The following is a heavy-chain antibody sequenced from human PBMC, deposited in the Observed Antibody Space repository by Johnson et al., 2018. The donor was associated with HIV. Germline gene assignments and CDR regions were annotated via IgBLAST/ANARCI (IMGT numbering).Heavy chain of an antibody. D-gene: IGHD5-12*01. J-gene: IGHJ3*02. CDR1: GFTFDDHG. V-gene: IGHV3-30*03. CDR2: ISYDGKNK. Sequence: VQLVESGGGVVRPGGSLRLSCAASGFTFDDHGMSWVRQAPGKGLEWVAVISYDGKNKDYADPVKGRFTLSRDNSKNTLYLQLSSLRTEDTAVYYCARGAVSGYVSVDAFHIWGQGTLVTVSS. CDR3: ARGAVSGYVSVDAFHI.